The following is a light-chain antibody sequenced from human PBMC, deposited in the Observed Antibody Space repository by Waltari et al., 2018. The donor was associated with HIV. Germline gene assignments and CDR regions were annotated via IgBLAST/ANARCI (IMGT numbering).Light chain of an antibody. CDR2: DDR. Sequence: SNVLTQPPSVSVAPGQTARITCGGNNIGSKSVHWYQQKPGQAPVVAVFDDRDRPSGIPERFSGSNSANTATLTISTVEAGDEADYYCQVWDSRRDWVFGGGTKLTVL. J-gene: IGLJ3*02. CDR1: NIGSKS. CDR3: QVWDSRRDWV. V-gene: IGLV3-21*02.